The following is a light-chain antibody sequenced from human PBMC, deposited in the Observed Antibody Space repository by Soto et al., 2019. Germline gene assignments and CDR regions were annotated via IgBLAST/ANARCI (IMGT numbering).Light chain of an antibody. V-gene: IGLV2-14*01. Sequence: QSVLTQPASMSGSPVQSITISCTGTSSDICRYNFFSWYQHHPGKAPKLTIYEATKRPSGVSYRFSGSKSGNTASLNISGLQAEDEADYYCTSYTITXPYVLGTGTKVXV. CDR3: TSYTITXPYV. J-gene: IGLJ1*01. CDR1: SSDICRYNF. CDR2: EAT.